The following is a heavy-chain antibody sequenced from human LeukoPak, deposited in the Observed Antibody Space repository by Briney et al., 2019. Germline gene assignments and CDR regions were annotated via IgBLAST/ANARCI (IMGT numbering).Heavy chain of an antibody. CDR2: IYYSGST. Sequence: PSETLSLTCTVSGGSISSYYWSWVRQPPGKGLEWIGYIYYSGSTNYNPSLKGRVTISVDTSKNQFSLKLSSVTAADTAVYYCARLHPTPLEIDYWGQGTLVTVSS. V-gene: IGHV4-59*08. J-gene: IGHJ4*02. CDR3: ARLHPTPLEIDY. CDR1: GGSISSYY.